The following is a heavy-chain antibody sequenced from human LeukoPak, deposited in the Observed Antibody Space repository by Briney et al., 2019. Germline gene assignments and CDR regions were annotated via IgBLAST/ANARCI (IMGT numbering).Heavy chain of an antibody. CDR1: GYTFTGYY. V-gene: IGHV1-2*02. J-gene: IGHJ4*02. Sequence: ASVKVSCKASGYTFTGYYMNWVRQAPGQGLEWMGWINPNSGGTNYAQKFQGRVTMTRDTSISTAYMELSRLRSDDTAVYYCAREGSDSSGYYPFDYWGQGTLVTVSS. CDR3: AREGSDSSGYYPFDY. CDR2: INPNSGGT. D-gene: IGHD3-22*01.